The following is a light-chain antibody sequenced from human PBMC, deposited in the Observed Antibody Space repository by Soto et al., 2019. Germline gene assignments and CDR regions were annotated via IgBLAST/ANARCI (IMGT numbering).Light chain of an antibody. CDR2: EAT. CDR3: QSYDSSLSVV. Sequence: QSALTQPASVSGSPEQSITISCTGTSSDIGSYNLVSWYQQHPGKAPKVMIYEATKRPSGVSNRFSGSKSGNTASLAITGLQAEDEADYYCQSYDSSLSVVFGGGTKLTVL. J-gene: IGLJ2*01. CDR1: SSDIGSYNL. V-gene: IGLV2-14*02.